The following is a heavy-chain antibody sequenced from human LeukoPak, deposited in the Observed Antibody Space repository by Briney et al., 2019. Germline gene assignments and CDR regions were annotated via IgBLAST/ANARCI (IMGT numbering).Heavy chain of an antibody. V-gene: IGHV3-23*01. CDR3: AKPPNYGAYYYGMDV. Sequence: GGSLRLSCAASGFTFTNYAMSWVRQAPGKGLDWVSAISYNGGSTYYSDSVKGRFTISRDNSKNTVYLQMNSLRAEDTAVYYCAKPPNYGAYYYGMDVWGKGATVTVSS. CDR1: GFTFTNYA. J-gene: IGHJ6*04. CDR2: ISYNGGST. D-gene: IGHD4/OR15-4a*01.